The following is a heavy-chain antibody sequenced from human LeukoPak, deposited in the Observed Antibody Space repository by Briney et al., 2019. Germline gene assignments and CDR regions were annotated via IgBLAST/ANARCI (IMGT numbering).Heavy chain of an antibody. CDR1: GYSISSGYY. V-gene: IGHV4-38-2*02. D-gene: IGHD1-1*01. J-gene: IGHJ3*02. CDR3: ARGTVFSGAFDI. Sequence: PSETLSLTCTVSGYSISSGYYWGWIRQPPGKGLEWIGSINHSGSTYYNPSLKSRVTISVDTSKNQFSLKLSSVTAADTAVYYCARGTVFSGAFDIWGQGTMVTVSS. CDR2: INHSGST.